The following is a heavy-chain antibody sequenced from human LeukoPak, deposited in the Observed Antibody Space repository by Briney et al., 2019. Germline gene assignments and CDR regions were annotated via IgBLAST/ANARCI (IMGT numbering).Heavy chain of an antibody. V-gene: IGHV1-18*01. CDR1: GYTFTSYG. J-gene: IGHJ5*02. D-gene: IGHD2-2*01. CDR2: VSAYNGNT. CDR3: ARDPAIVVVPAAMCLRWGIWFDA. Sequence: ASEKVSFKASGYTFTSYGISWVRQAPGQGREWMGWVSAYNGNTNYEQKLQGRVTITTDTSTSTPYMWRGGLRSDDTAVYYCARDPAIVVVPAAMCLRWGIWFDAWGQGHLVTVS.